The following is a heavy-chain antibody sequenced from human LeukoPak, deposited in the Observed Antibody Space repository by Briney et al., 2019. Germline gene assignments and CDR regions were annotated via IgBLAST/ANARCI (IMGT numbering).Heavy chain of an antibody. J-gene: IGHJ3*02. CDR1: GGSFNDYY. CDR3: ARPLYCSGGSCPQGAFDI. V-gene: IGHV4-34*01. Sequence: SSETLSLTCALYGGSFNDYYWSWIRQPPGKGLEWIGEINHSGSTSYNPSLKSRVTISIDTSKSQFSLKLSSVTAADTAVYYCARPLYCSGGSCPQGAFDIWGQGTMVTVSS. D-gene: IGHD2-15*01. CDR2: INHSGST.